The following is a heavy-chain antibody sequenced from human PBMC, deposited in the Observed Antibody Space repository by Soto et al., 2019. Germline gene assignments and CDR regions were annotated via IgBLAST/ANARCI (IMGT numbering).Heavy chain of an antibody. CDR1: GGSISSGGYY. CDR3: ARSVFP. J-gene: IGHJ5*02. CDR2: IYDSGTT. V-gene: IGHV4-31*03. Sequence: QVQLQESGPGLVKPSQTLSLTCTVSGGSISSGGYYWSWIRQHPGKGLEWIGDIYDSGTTYYNPSLNSRVPLSVDTSKNQLSLTLNSVIAADTAVYYCARSVFPWGQGNLVTVSS.